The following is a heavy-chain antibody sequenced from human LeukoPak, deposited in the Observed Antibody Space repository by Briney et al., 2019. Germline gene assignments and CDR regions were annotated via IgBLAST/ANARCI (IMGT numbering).Heavy chain of an antibody. J-gene: IGHJ4*02. V-gene: IGHV3-74*01. CDR1: GFTFSSCW. CDR3: ARDRDGSEDY. D-gene: IGHD1-26*01. Sequence: GGSLRLSCAASGFTFSSCWMHWVRQAPGKGLVWVSRINSAGSSTTYADSVQGRFTISRDNAKNTLYLQMNSLRAEDTAVYYCARDRDGSEDYWGQGTLVTVSS. CDR2: INSAGSST.